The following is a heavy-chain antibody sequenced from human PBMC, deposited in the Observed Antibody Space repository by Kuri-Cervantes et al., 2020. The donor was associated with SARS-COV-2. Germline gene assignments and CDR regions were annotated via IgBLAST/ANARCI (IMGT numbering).Heavy chain of an antibody. J-gene: IGHJ6*02. CDR3: AREMVRGVTEWPYYYGMDV. D-gene: IGHD3-10*01. CDR1: GGTFSSYA. Sequence: SVKVSCKASGGTFSSYAISWVRQAPGQGLEWMGGIIPIFGTANYAQKFQGRVTITADESTRTAYMELSSLRSEDTAVYYCAREMVRGVTEWPYYYGMDVWGQGTTVTVSS. CDR2: IIPIFGTA. V-gene: IGHV1-69*13.